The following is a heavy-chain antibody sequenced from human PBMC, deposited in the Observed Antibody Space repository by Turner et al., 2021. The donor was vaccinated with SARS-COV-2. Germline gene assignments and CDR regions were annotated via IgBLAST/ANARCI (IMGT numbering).Heavy chain of an antibody. Sequence: QVQLVQSRAEVKKPGSSVKVSCKASGGTFSSYAISWVRQAPGQGLEWMGRIIPILGIANYAQKFQGRVTITADKSTNTAYMELSSLRSEDTAVYYCAKKEVRGVIEDYYYGMDVWGQGTTVTVSS. D-gene: IGHD3-10*01. J-gene: IGHJ6*02. CDR2: IIPILGIA. CDR1: GGTFSSYA. V-gene: IGHV1-69*04. CDR3: AKKEVRGVIEDYYYGMDV.